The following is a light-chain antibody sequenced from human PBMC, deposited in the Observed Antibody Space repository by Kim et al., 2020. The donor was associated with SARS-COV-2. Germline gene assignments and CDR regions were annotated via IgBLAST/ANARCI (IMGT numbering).Light chain of an antibody. CDR1: SLRKYY. Sequence: ALGQTVRITCQGDSLRKYYATWYQQKARQAPVLVFYAKDKRPSGVPDRFSGSTSGNTASLTNTGAQAADEADYYCKSRDSRGQVLFGGGTKVTVL. CDR2: AKD. CDR3: KSRDSRGQVL. V-gene: IGLV3-19*01. J-gene: IGLJ2*01.